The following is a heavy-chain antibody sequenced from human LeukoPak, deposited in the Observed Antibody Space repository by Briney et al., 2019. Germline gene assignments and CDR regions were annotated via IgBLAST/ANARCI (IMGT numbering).Heavy chain of an antibody. CDR3: ARGHSYYDYVWGGYPFDY. D-gene: IGHD3-16*02. Sequence: SETLSLTCAVYGGSFSGYYWSWIRQPPGKGLEWIGEINHSGSTNYNPSLKSRVTISVDTSKNQFSLKLSSVTAADTAVYYCARGHSYYDYVWGGYPFDYWGQGTLVTVSS. V-gene: IGHV4-34*01. CDR2: INHSGST. CDR1: GGSFSGYY. J-gene: IGHJ4*02.